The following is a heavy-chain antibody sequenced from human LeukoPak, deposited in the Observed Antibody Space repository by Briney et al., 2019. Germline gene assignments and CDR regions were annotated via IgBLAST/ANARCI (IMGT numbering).Heavy chain of an antibody. J-gene: IGHJ4*02. CDR3: ARVSCSGGSCYPRSY. CDR1: EFSVKYNY. V-gene: IGHV3-53*01. Sequence: GGSLRLSCAASEFSVKYNYMTWVRQAPGKGLEWVSLLYSAGSTNYADSVKGRFTISRDNAKNSLYLQMNSLRAEDTAVYYCARVSCSGGSCYPRSYWGQGTLVTVSS. D-gene: IGHD2-15*01. CDR2: LYSAGST.